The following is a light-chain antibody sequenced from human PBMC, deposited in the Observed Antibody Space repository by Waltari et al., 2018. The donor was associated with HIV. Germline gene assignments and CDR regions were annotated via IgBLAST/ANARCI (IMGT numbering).Light chain of an antibody. V-gene: IGLV1-40*01. CDR3: QSYDSTLTGV. Sequence: QSVLTQPPSVSGAPGQRVTISRSGSSSNARAGLDVHWYQHLPGTAPKLLIYNNFNRPSGVPDRFSGSKSGTSASLAITGLQAEDEADYYCQSYDSTLTGVFGGGTKLTVL. CDR1: SSNARAGLD. J-gene: IGLJ3*02. CDR2: NNF.